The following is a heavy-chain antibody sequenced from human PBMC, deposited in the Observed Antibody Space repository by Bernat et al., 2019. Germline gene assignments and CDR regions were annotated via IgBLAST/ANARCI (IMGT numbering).Heavy chain of an antibody. CDR1: GFTFSSDA. CDR3: AKESRAVADLFDD. J-gene: IGHJ4*02. V-gene: IGHV3-23*01. D-gene: IGHD6-19*01. CDR2: IRGTGGTT. Sequence: EVQLLDSGGGLVRPGGSLRLSCAASGFTFSSDAMGWVRQAPGKGLEWVSTIRGTGGTTYYAESVKGRFTISRDNSKNTLFLQMNGLRAEDTAVYYCAKESRAVADLFDDWGQGTLVTVSS.